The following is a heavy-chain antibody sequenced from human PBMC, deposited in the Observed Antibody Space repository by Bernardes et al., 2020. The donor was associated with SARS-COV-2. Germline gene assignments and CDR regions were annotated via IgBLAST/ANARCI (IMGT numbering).Heavy chain of an antibody. J-gene: IGHJ6*02. D-gene: IGHD6-6*01. CDR1: GFTFSNHA. CDR2: IGDDT. Sequence: GSLRLSCAASGFTFSNHAMSWVRQAPGKGLEWVAAIGDDTFYADSVRGRFTISRDTSKNTLYLQMSSLRAEDTAIYYCAKQPPARPGDYYAMDVWGQGTTVTVSS. V-gene: IGHV3-23*01. CDR3: AKQPPARPGDYYAMDV.